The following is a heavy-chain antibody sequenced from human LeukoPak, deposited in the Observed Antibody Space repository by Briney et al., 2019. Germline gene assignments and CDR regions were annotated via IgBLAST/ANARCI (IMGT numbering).Heavy chain of an antibody. D-gene: IGHD4-17*01. Sequence: GGSLRLSCAASGFTFSRCAMSWVRQAPGKGLEWVSAISGSAGGTYYADSVKGRFTISRDNSKNTLYLQMNSLRAEDTAVYYCAKGLYGAGGGRWFDPWGQGTLVTVSS. CDR2: ISGSAGGT. J-gene: IGHJ5*02. CDR1: GFTFSRCA. V-gene: IGHV3-23*01. CDR3: AKGLYGAGGGRWFDP.